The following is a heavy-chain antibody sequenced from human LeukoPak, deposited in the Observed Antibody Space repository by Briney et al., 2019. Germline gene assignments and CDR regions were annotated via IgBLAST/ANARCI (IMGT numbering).Heavy chain of an antibody. CDR3: ARDEIAVADYFDY. J-gene: IGHJ4*02. CDR2: INHSGST. Sequence: SETLSLTCAVYGGSFSGYCWSWIRQPPGKGLEWIGEINHSGSTNYNPSLKSRVTISVDTSKSQFSLKLSSVTAADTAVYYCARDEIAVADYFDYWGQGTLVTVSS. CDR1: GGSFSGYC. V-gene: IGHV4-34*01. D-gene: IGHD6-19*01.